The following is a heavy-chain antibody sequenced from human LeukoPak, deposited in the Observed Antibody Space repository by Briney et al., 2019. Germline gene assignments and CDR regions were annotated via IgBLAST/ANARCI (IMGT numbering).Heavy chain of an antibody. V-gene: IGHV2-5*02. J-gene: IGHJ3*02. D-gene: IGHD3-22*01. Sequence: ESGPTLVKPTQTLTLTCTFSGFSLSTSGVGVGWIRQPPGKALEWLALIYWDDDKRYSPSLKSRLTITKDTSKNQVVLTMTNMDPVDTATYYCAHRRVYYSSGLSGCAAFDIWGQGTMVTVSS. CDR1: GFSLSTSGVG. CDR3: AHRRVYYSSGLSGCAAFDI. CDR2: IYWDDDK.